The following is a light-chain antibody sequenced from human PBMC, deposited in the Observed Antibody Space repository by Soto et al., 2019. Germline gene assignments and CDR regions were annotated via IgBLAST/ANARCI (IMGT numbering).Light chain of an antibody. V-gene: IGKV1-6*01. CDR3: LQDYNYPWT. CDR2: TAS. CDR1: RYIRSD. Sequence: IQMTQSPSSLSASVGDRVTITCRASRYIRSDLSWYQQRPGQAAKVLIYTASSLQSGVPSRFSGSGSGTDFTLTISSLQPEDCATYYCLQDYNYPWTFGQGTKVDIK. J-gene: IGKJ1*01.